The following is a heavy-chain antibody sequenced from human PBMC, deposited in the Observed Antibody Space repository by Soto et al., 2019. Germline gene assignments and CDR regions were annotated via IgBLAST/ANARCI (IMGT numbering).Heavy chain of an antibody. Sequence: GGSLRLSCAASGFTFSSYGMHWVRQAPGKGLEWVAVISYDGSNKYYADSVKGRFTISRDNSKNTLYLQMNSLRAEDTAVYYCAKGNFTWGQGILVTVSS. CDR3: AKGNFT. D-gene: IGHD3-3*01. CDR2: ISYDGSNK. CDR1: GFTFSSYG. V-gene: IGHV3-30*18. J-gene: IGHJ5*02.